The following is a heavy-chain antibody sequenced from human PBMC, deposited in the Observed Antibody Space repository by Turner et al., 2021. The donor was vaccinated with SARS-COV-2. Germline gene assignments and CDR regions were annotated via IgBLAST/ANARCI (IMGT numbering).Heavy chain of an antibody. D-gene: IGHD6-19*01. J-gene: IGHJ4*02. CDR3: AGSGGWLLDL. CDR1: GFTLSNYW. Sequence: EVQLVEPGGYLVQPGGSLTLSCAASGFTLSNYWMSWVRQAPGKGLEWVANIRQDGSEKEYVDSVKGRFTISRDNAKNSLYLQMNSLRVEDTAVYYCAGSGGWLLDLWGQGTLVTVSS. CDR2: IRQDGSEK. V-gene: IGHV3-7*03.